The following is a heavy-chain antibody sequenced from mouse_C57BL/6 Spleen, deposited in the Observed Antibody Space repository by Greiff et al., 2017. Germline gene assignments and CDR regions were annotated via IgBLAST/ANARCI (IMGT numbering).Heavy chain of an antibody. V-gene: IGHV1-31*01. J-gene: IGHJ1*03. Sequence: EVQLQQSGPELVKPGASVKISCKASGYSFTGYYMHWVKQSHGNILDWIGYIYPYNGVSSYNQKFKGKATLSVDKSSSTAYMELRSLTSEDSAVYYCARRAGTTVDYWYFDVWGTGPTVTVSS. CDR1: GYSFTGYY. CDR3: ARRAGTTVDYWYFDV. CDR2: IYPYNGVS. D-gene: IGHD1-1*01.